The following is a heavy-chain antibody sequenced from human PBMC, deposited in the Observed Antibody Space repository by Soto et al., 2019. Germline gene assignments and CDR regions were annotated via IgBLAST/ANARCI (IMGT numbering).Heavy chain of an antibody. J-gene: IGHJ6*02. CDR1: GFMFGTYW. CDR3: VRATRSWGHYYYHGMDG. CDR2: IKHDGNEN. V-gene: IGHV3-7*04. D-gene: IGHD6-13*01. Sequence: VQLVESGGDSVQPGGSLRLSCEASGFMFGTYWMSWVRQAPGKGLEWVANIKHDGNENFFGDSVKGRFTSSRDNAKNSRYVEMKDLRFDDTCVYYCVRATRSWGHYYYHGMDGLGQEATVTVS.